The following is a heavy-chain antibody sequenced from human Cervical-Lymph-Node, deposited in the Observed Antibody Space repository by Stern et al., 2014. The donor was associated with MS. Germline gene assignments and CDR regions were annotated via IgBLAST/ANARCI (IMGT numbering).Heavy chain of an antibody. CDR2: ISAYNGNT. Sequence: VQLEESGAEVKKPGASVKVSCKASGYTFTSYGISWVRQAPGQGLEWMGRISAYNGNTNYAQKLQGRVTMTTDTSTSTAYMELRSLRSDDTAVYYCARDSNNVATIGFGYFDYWGQGTLVTVSS. J-gene: IGHJ4*02. CDR1: GYTFTSYG. V-gene: IGHV1-18*01. D-gene: IGHD5-12*01. CDR3: ARDSNNVATIGFGYFDY.